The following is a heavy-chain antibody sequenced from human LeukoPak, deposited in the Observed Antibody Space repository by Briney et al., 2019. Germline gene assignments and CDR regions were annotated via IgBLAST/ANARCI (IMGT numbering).Heavy chain of an antibody. CDR3: ARGLTIPWGIDY. Sequence: PGGSLRLSCVASGFTFSTYWMNWVRQAPGKGLEWVSSISSSSSYIYYADSVKGRFTISRDNAKNSLYLQMNSLRAEDTAVYYCARGLTIPWGIDYWGQGTLVTVSS. V-gene: IGHV3-21*01. D-gene: IGHD3-9*01. CDR1: GFTFSTYW. J-gene: IGHJ4*02. CDR2: ISSSSSYI.